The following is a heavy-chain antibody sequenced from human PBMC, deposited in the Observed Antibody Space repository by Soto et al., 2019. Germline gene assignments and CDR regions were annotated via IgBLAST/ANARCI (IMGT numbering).Heavy chain of an antibody. V-gene: IGHV3-30-3*01. CDR1: GFTFSSYA. J-gene: IGHJ4*02. D-gene: IGHD3-3*01. CDR2: ISYDGSNK. CDR3: ARDHGGTDFAECTYYLDY. Sequence: QVQLVESGGGVVQPGRSLRLSCAASGFTFSSYAMHWVRQAPGKGLEWVAVISYDGSNKYYADSVKGRFTISRDNSKNTQYLQMNSLRAEDTAVYYCARDHGGTDFAECTYYLDYWGQGTLVTVSS.